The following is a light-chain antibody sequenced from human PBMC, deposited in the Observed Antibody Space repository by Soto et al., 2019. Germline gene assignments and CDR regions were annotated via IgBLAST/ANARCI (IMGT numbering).Light chain of an antibody. Sequence: QSVLTQPPSVSGAPGQRVTISCTGSSSNIGAGYDVHWYRHLPGTAPKLLIFGNNNRPSGVPDRFSGSKSGTSASLAITGLQAEDEADYYCQSYDTNLTYLGVFGGGTKLTVL. V-gene: IGLV1-40*01. CDR1: SSNIGAGYD. CDR3: QSYDTNLTYLGV. CDR2: GNN. J-gene: IGLJ2*01.